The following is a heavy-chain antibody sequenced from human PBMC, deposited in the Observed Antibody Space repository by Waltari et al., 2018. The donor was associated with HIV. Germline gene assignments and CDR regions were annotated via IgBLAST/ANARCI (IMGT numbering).Heavy chain of an antibody. J-gene: IGHJ4*02. V-gene: IGHV4-39*07. Sequence: QLQLQESGPGLVKPSEPLSLTCTVSGGSVGSSSTYWGWIRQPPGKGLEWIGSINYRGTSYYNPSLKSRVTISVDTSKNQLSLNLSSVTAADTAVYYCAPYYYISSRHYFDSWGQGTLVTVSS. CDR2: INYRGTS. D-gene: IGHD3-16*01. CDR3: APYYYISSRHYFDS. CDR1: GGSVGSSSTY.